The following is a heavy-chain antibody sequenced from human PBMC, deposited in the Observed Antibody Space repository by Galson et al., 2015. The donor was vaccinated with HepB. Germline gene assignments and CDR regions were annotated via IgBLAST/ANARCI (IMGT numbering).Heavy chain of an antibody. J-gene: IGHJ6*02. V-gene: IGHV3-73*01. CDR2: IRSKANSYAT. Sequence: SLRLSCAASGFTFSGSAMHWVRQASGKGLEWVGRIRSKANSYATAYAASVKGRFTISRDDSKNTAYLQMNSLKTEDTAVYYCTSIQQQLAPLRPYHYYYGMDVWGQGTTVTVSS. CDR1: GFTFSGSA. D-gene: IGHD6-13*01. CDR3: TSIQQQLAPLRPYHYYYGMDV.